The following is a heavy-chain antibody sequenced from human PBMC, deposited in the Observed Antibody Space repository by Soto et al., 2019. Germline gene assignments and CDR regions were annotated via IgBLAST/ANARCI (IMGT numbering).Heavy chain of an antibody. CDR2: IIPIFGTA. V-gene: IGHV1-69*13. CDR3: ARDRGRDGYNFDY. D-gene: IGHD5-12*01. J-gene: IGHJ4*02. Sequence: SVKVSCKASGGTFSSYAISWARQAPGQGLEWMGGIIPIFGTANYAQKFQGRVTITADESTSTAYMGLSSLRSEDTAVYYCARDRGRDGYNFDYWGQGTLVTVSS. CDR1: GGTFSSYA.